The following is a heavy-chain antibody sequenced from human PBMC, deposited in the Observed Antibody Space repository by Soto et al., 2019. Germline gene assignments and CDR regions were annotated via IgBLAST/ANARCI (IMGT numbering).Heavy chain of an antibody. CDR1: GFTFSSYA. V-gene: IGHV3-23*01. CDR2: ISGSGGST. D-gene: IGHD2-2*01. J-gene: IGHJ3*02. CDR3: AKSTPYCSSTSCYSAFDI. Sequence: PGGSLSLSCAASGFTFSSYAMSWVRQAPGKGQERVSAISGSGGSTYYADTVKGRITISRDNSKNTLYLQMNSLRAEDTAVYYCAKSTPYCSSTSCYSAFDIWGQGTMVTVSS.